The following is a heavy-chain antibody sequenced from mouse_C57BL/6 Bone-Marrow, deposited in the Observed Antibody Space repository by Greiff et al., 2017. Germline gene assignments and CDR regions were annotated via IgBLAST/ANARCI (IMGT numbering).Heavy chain of an antibody. V-gene: IGHV1-64*01. D-gene: IGHD1-1*02. CDR1: GYTFTSYW. J-gene: IGHJ4*01. CDR2: IHPNSGST. CDR3: ARYGGGGSYYAMDY. Sequence: QVQLQQPGAELVKPGASVKLSCQASGYTFTSYWMHWVKQRPGQGLEWIGMIHPNSGSTNYNEKFKSKATLTVDKSSSTAYMQLSSLTSADSAVYYCARYGGGGSYYAMDYWGQGTSVTVSS.